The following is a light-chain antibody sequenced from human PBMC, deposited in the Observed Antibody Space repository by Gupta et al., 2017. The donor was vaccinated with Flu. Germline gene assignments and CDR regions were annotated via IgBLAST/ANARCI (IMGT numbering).Light chain of an antibody. CDR1: QSILYSSNNKNY. J-gene: IGKJ1*01. V-gene: IGKV4-1*01. CDR2: WAS. Sequence: DIVMTQSPDSLAVSLGERATINCKSSQSILYSSNNKNYLAWYQQKPGQPPKLLIYWASTRESGVPDRFSGSESGTDFTLTISNLQAEDVAVYYCQQYYNTPWTFGQGTKVEIK. CDR3: QQYYNTPWT.